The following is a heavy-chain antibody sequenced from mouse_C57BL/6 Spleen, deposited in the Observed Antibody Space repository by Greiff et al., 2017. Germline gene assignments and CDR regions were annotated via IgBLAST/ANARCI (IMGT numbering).Heavy chain of an antibody. CDR1: GFTFSDYY. CDR3: AREELSGTLFAY. Sequence: DVMLVESEGGLVQPGSSMKLSCTASGFTFSDYYMAWVRQVPEKGLEWVANINYDGSSTYYLDSLKSRFIISRDNAKNILYLQMSSLKSEDTATYYCAREELSGTLFAYWGQGTLVTVSA. D-gene: IGHD4-1*01. J-gene: IGHJ3*01. V-gene: IGHV5-16*01. CDR2: INYDGSST.